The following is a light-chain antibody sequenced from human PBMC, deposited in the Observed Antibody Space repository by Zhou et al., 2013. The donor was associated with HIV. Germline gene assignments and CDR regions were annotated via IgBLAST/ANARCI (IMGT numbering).Light chain of an antibody. CDR1: QSISSW. V-gene: IGKV1-5*03. J-gene: IGKJ1*01. CDR2: MAS. CDR3: QQYASYSQT. Sequence: DIQMTQSPSTLSASVGDRVTITCRASQSISSWLAWYQQKPGKAPNLLIYMASRLQNGVPSRFSGSGSGTEFTLTISGLQPDDFATYYCQQYASYSQTFGQGTKVDIK.